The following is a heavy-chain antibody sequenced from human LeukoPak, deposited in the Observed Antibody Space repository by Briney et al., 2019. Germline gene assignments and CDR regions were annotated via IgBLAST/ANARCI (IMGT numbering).Heavy chain of an antibody. CDR2: ISGIGDYT. V-gene: IGHV3-21*01. D-gene: IGHD4-17*01. J-gene: IGHJ4*02. Sequence: GSLRLSCAASGFNFNFYNMNWVRQAPGKGLEWVSYISGIGDYTLYADSVKGRFTISRDNAKNSLYLQMDSLRAEDTAVYYCARTYGAGSLDYWGQGALVTVSS. CDR1: GFNFNFYN. CDR3: ARTYGAGSLDY.